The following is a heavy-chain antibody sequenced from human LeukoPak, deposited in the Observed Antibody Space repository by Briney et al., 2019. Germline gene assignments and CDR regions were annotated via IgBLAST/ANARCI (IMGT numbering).Heavy chain of an antibody. V-gene: IGHV3-23*01. Sequence: GGTLRLSCAASGFTFSSYGMSWVRQAPGKGLEWVSALSGSGGRTYYADSVKGRFTISRDNSKNTLYLQMNSLRAEDTAVYYCAKDGSSGWYVEELDYWGQGTLVTVSS. CDR1: GFTFSSYG. J-gene: IGHJ4*02. D-gene: IGHD6-19*01. CDR2: LSGSGGRT. CDR3: AKDGSSGWYVEELDY.